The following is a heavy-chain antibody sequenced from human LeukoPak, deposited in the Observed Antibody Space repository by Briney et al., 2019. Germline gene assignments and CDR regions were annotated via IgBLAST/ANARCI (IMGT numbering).Heavy chain of an antibody. D-gene: IGHD1/OR15-1a*01. V-gene: IGHV3-11*01. CDR3: AKVATPNTLDALDI. Sequence: KPGGSLRLSCAASGFTFSDYYMSWIRQAPGKGLEWVSYISSSGSTIYYADSVKGRFTISRDNSKSTVHLQMDSLRVDDTAVYYCAKVATPNTLDALDIWGQGTLVTVSS. CDR2: ISSSGSTI. CDR1: GFTFSDYY. J-gene: IGHJ3*02.